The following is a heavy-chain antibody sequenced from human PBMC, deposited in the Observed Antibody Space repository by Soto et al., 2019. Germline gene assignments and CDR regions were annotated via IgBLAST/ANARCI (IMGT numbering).Heavy chain of an antibody. J-gene: IGHJ4*02. CDR1: GYSFTSYW. CDR3: ARRGGGYYYDSSGRTVDY. D-gene: IGHD3-22*01. CDR2: IYPGDSDT. Sequence: PGESLKISCKGSGYSFTSYWIGWVRQMPGKGLEWMGIIYPGDSDTRYSPSFQGQVTISADKSISTAYLQWSSLKASDTAMYYCARRGGGYYYDSSGRTVDYWGQGTLVTVSS. V-gene: IGHV5-51*01.